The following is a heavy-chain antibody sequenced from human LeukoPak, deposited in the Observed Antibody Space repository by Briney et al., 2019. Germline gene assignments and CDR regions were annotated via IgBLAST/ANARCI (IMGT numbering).Heavy chain of an antibody. CDR3: ARATYNSFDI. Sequence: GGSLRLSCAASGFTFSSYGMHWVRQAPGKGLEWVAVIWYDGSDKYYADSVKGRFTISRDNSKNTLYLQMNSLRVEGTAVYYCARATYNSFDIWGQGTLVTVCS. CDR2: IWYDGSDK. CDR1: GFTFSSYG. D-gene: IGHD1-14*01. V-gene: IGHV3-33*01. J-gene: IGHJ3*02.